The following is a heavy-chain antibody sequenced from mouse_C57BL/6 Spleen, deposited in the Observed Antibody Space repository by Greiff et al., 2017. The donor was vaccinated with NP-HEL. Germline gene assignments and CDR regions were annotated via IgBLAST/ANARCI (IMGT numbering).Heavy chain of an antibody. V-gene: IGHV14-1*01. J-gene: IGHJ3*01. D-gene: IGHD1-1*01. Sequence: EVQLQQSGAELVRPGASVKLSCTASGFNIKDYYMHWVKQRPEQGLEWIGRIDPEDGDTEYAPKFQGKATMTADTSSNTAYLQLSSLTSEDTAVYYCFYYYGSSYGFAYWGHGTLVTVSA. CDR3: FYYYGSSYGFAY. CDR2: IDPEDGDT. CDR1: GFNIKDYY.